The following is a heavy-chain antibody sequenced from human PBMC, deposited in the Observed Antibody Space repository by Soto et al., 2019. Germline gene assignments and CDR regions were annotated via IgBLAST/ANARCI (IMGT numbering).Heavy chain of an antibody. V-gene: IGHV3-64*02. D-gene: IGHD3-3*01. CDR3: ARTNYDFWSGYPQGYFDY. J-gene: IGHJ4*02. CDR2: ISSNGGST. Sequence: GGSLRLSCAASGFSFSNSAMHWVRQAPGKGLEYVSAISSNGGSTYYADSVKGRFIISRDNSKNTLYLQMGSLRAEDMAVYYCARTNYDFWSGYPQGYFDYWGQGTLVTVSS. CDR1: GFSFSNSA.